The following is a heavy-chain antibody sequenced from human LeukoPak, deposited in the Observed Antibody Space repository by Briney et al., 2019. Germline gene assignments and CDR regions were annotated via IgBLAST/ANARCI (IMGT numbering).Heavy chain of an antibody. CDR2: ISSSSSYI. V-gene: IGHV3-21*01. CDR3: ARERGSYCSSTSCPFDY. J-gene: IGHJ4*02. Sequence: GGPLRLSCAASGFTFSSYSMNWVRQAPGKGLEWVSSISSSSSYIYYADSVKGRFTISRDNAKNSLYLQMNSLRAEDTAVYYCARERGSYCSSTSCPFDYWGQGTLVTVSS. D-gene: IGHD2-2*01. CDR1: GFTFSSYS.